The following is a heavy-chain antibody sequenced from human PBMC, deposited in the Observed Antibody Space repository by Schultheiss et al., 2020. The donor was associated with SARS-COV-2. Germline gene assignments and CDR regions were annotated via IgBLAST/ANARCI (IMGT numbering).Heavy chain of an antibody. Sequence: GGSLRLSCVASGFTFSSYGMHWVRQAPGKGLEWVSGISWNSGSIGYADSVKGRFTISRDNAKNSLYLQMNSLRAEDTAVYYCARAGITIFGVVTSSWFDPWGQGTLVTVSS. CDR3: ARAGITIFGVVTSSWFDP. J-gene: IGHJ5*02. CDR1: GFTFSSYG. D-gene: IGHD3-3*01. CDR2: ISWNSGSI. V-gene: IGHV3-48*04.